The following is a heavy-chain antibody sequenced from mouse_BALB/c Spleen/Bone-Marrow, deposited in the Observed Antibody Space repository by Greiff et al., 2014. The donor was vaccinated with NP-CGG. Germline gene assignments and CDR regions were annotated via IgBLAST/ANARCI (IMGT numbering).Heavy chain of an antibody. V-gene: IGHV3-1*02. CDR3: ARFAGTPYTMDY. CDR1: GYSITSYYS. J-gene: IGHJ4*01. Sequence: EVKLQESGPDLVKPSQSLSLTCTVTGYSITSYYSWHWIRQFPGNKLEWMGYIHYSGITVCNPSLKSRISITRDTSNNQFFLQLNSVTTEDTATYYCARFAGTPYTMDYWGQGTSVTVSS. CDR2: IHYSGIT. D-gene: IGHD4-1*01.